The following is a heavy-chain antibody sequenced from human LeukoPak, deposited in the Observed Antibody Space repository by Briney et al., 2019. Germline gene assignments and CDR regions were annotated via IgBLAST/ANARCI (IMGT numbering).Heavy chain of an antibody. D-gene: IGHD3-10*01. Sequence: GGSLRLSCAASGFTFSSYWMSWVRQAPGKGLEWVANIKQDGSEKYYVDSVKGRFTISRDNAKNSLYLQMNSLRAEDTAIYYCARGDPAYGSGSFDYWGQGTLVTVSS. CDR2: IKQDGSEK. J-gene: IGHJ4*02. CDR3: ARGDPAYGSGSFDY. V-gene: IGHV3-7*01. CDR1: GFTFSSYW.